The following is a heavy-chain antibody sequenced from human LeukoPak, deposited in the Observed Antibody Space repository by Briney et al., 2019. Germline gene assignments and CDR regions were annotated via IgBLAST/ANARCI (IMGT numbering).Heavy chain of an antibody. CDR2: ISYDGYNNK. D-gene: IGHD3-16*01. J-gene: IGHJ4*02. Sequence: GGSLRLSCAASGFTFSSYAMHWVRQAPGKGLEWVATISYDGYNNKYYADSVKGRFTISRDNSKKTLYLQMNSLRAEDTGVYYCASGHGGAFDYWGQGTLVTISS. V-gene: IGHV3-30*04. CDR3: ASGHGGAFDY. CDR1: GFTFSSYA.